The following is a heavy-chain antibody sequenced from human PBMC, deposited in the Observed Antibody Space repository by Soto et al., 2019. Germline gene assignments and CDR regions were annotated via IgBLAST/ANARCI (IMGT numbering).Heavy chain of an antibody. CDR2: INHSGST. CDR1: GGSFSGYY. CDR3: ARGARGGRVY. V-gene: IGHV4-34*01. Sequence: KPSETLSLTCAVYGGSFSGYYWSWIRQPPGKGLEWIGEINHSGSTNYNPSLKSRVTISVDTSKNQFSLKLSSVTAADTAVYYCARGARGGRVYWGQGTLVTVSS. J-gene: IGHJ4*02. D-gene: IGHD2-15*01.